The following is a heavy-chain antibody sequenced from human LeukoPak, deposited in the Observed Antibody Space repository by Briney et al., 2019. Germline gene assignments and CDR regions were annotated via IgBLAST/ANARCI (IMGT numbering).Heavy chain of an antibody. D-gene: IGHD3-3*01. CDR1: GFTFSDYY. V-gene: IGHV3-23*01. J-gene: IGHJ4*02. CDR3: AKDASDFWSGYYWGYFDY. Sequence: GGSLRLSCAASGFTFSDYYMSWIRQAPGKALEWVSTLSPSGATTFYADSVKGRFTISRDNSKNTLYLQMNSLRAEDTAVYYCAKDASDFWSGYYWGYFDYWGQGTLVTVSS. CDR2: LSPSGATT.